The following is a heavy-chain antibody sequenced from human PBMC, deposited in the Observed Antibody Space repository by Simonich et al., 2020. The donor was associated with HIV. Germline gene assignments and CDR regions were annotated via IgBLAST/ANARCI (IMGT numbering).Heavy chain of an antibody. D-gene: IGHD5-12*01. J-gene: IGHJ4*02. CDR3: ARRTGYDLDY. CDR2: INHSGTT. Sequence: QVHLQQWGAGLLKPSETLSLTCAVYGGSFSGYYWSWIRQPPGKGLEWIGDINHSGTTTQNPSRKSRVTRSVATAKNQFSLKLSSVTAADTAVYYCARRTGYDLDYWGQGTLVTVSS. V-gene: IGHV4-34*01. CDR1: GGSFSGYY.